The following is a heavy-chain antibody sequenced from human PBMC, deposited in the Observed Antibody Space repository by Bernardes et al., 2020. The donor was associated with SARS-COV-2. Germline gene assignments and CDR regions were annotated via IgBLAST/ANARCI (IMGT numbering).Heavy chain of an antibody. CDR2: IYYSGHT. Sequence: SETLSLTCTVSGGSISTGSYYWGWIRQPPVKGLDWIGSIYYSGHTYYNPSLKSPVTISVDTSRIHFSLKLSSVTAADTAVYYCARHPKLWSWDYWGQGTLVTVSS. J-gene: IGHJ4*02. D-gene: IGHD3-10*01. CDR1: GGSISTGSYY. V-gene: IGHV4-39*01. CDR3: ARHPKLWSWDY.